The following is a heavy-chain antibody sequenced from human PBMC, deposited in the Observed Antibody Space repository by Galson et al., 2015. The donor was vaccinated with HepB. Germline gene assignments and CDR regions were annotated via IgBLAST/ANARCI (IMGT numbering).Heavy chain of an antibody. J-gene: IGHJ3*02. CDR1: GGSFSSYY. V-gene: IGHV4-59*01. Sequence: ETLSLTCTVSGGSFSSYYWSWIRQPPGKGLEWIGYIYYSGSTNYNPSLKSRVTISVDTSKNQFSLKLSSVTAADTAVYYCARDRGYYYDSSGYRDAFDIWGQGTMVTVSS. CDR3: ARDRGYYYDSSGYRDAFDI. D-gene: IGHD3-22*01. CDR2: IYYSGST.